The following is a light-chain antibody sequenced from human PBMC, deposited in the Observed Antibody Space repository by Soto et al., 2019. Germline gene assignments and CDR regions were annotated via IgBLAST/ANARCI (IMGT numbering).Light chain of an antibody. CDR3: QQYVNLPIT. V-gene: IGKV1-33*01. J-gene: IGKJ4*01. CDR1: QDITNY. Sequence: DIQMTQSPSSLSASVGDRVTITCQASQDITNYLNWYQQKPGKAPKLLIYEASSLETGVASRFSGGGSGAHFTFSISSLQPEDFATYSGQQYVNLPITFGGGTKVEVK. CDR2: EAS.